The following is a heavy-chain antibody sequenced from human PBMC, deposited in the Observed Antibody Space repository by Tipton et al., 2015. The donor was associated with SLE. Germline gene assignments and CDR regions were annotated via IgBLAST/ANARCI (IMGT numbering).Heavy chain of an antibody. CDR3: AVELEPWGGFHH. CDR2: INQDESAR. Sequence: SLRLSCAASGFSFSMYWMTWVRQTPEKGLEWVANINQDESARYYVDSVKGRFTISRDTSKNIFYLQMNSLEMDDTAVYYRAVELEPWGGFHHWGQGTLVTVSS. V-gene: IGHV3-7*01. J-gene: IGHJ1*01. D-gene: IGHD1-1*01. CDR1: GFSFSMYW.